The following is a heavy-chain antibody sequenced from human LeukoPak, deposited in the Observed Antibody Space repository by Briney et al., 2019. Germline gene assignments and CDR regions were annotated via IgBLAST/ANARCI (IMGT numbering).Heavy chain of an antibody. CDR3: ARDYYGSGSYYRPFDP. J-gene: IGHJ5*02. Sequence: SETLSLTCAVSGGSISSSNWWSWVRQPPGKGLEWIGEIYHSGSTNYNPSLKSRVTISVDKYKNQFSLKLSSVTAADTAVYYCARDYYGSGSYYRPFDPWGQGTLVTVSS. CDR1: GGSISSSNW. CDR2: IYHSGST. D-gene: IGHD3-10*01. V-gene: IGHV4-4*02.